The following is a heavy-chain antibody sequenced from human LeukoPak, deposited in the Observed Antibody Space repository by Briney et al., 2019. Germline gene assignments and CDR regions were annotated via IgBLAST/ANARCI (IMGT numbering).Heavy chain of an antibody. V-gene: IGHV3-21*04. CDR1: GFTFSNYW. CDR3: AKDPPPKYIAAAGKYYYYMDV. CDR2: IDSSGGYM. Sequence: PGGSLRLSCAASGFTFSNYWMHWVRQAPGKGLEWVSSIDSSGGYMFYADSVKGRFIISRDNAKDSLYLQMNSLRAEDTAVYYCAKDPPPKYIAAAGKYYYYMDVWGKGTTVTISS. J-gene: IGHJ6*03. D-gene: IGHD6-13*01.